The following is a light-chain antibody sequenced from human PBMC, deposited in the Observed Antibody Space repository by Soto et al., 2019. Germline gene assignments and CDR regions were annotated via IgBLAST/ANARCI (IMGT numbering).Light chain of an antibody. CDR1: NSK. V-gene: IGLV1-44*01. CDR3: VVWDDRLNAVI. CDR2: SND. J-gene: IGLJ2*01. Sequence: QSVLTQPPSASGTPGQRVTISCSGSNSKVNWYQHLPGTAPNLLIHSNDQRPSGVPARFSGSKSGTSASLAISGLQSEDEADYYCVVWDDRLNAVIFSGGTKLTVL.